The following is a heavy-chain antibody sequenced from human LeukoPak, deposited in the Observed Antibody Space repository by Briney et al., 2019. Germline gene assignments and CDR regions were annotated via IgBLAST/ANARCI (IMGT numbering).Heavy chain of an antibody. D-gene: IGHD3-3*01. CDR2: ITGNGGST. CDR1: GFTFSSNA. CDR3: AKDAVGPWSGGDYFDY. Sequence: GGSLRLSCAASGFTFSSNAMSWVRQAPGKGLEWVSVITGNGGSTYYADSVKGRFTISRDNSKNTLSLQMNSLRAEDTAVYYCAKDAVGPWSGGDYFDYWGQGTLVTVSS. V-gene: IGHV3-23*01. J-gene: IGHJ4*02.